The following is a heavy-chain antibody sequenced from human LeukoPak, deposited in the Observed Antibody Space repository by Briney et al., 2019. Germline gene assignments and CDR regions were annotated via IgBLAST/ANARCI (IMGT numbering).Heavy chain of an antibody. Sequence: ASVKASCKASGYTFTSYGISWVRQAPGQGLEWMGWISAYNGNTNYAQKLQGRVTMTTDTSTSTAYMELRSLRSDDTAVYYCARWIQLWLRSNWFDPWGQGTLVTVSS. CDR3: ARWIQLWLRSNWFDP. CDR2: ISAYNGNT. V-gene: IGHV1-18*01. J-gene: IGHJ5*02. D-gene: IGHD5-18*01. CDR1: GYTFTSYG.